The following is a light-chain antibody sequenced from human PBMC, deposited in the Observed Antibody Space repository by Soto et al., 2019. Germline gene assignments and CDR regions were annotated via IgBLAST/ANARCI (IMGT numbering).Light chain of an antibody. Sequence: AIQLTQSPSSLYASVGDRVTITCRASQGISSALAWYQQKPGRAPELLIYDAYMFESGVPSRFIGSGAGTDFTVSFSGMQPEDFATDYCQQFNSYPQAFDQGTKLEI. CDR2: DAY. CDR3: QQFNSYPQA. V-gene: IGKV1-13*02. CDR1: QGISSA. J-gene: IGKJ2*01.